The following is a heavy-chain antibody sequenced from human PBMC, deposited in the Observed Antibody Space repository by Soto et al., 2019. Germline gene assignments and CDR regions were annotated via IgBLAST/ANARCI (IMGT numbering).Heavy chain of an antibody. CDR2: ISGSGGST. Sequence: GGSMRLSCAASGFTFSSYAMSWVRQATGKGLEWVSVISGSGGSTYYADSVKGRFTISRDNSKNTVYLQMNSLRAEDTAVYYYANIRGSGSYYFDYWGQGTLVTVSS. J-gene: IGHJ4*02. CDR3: ANIRGSGSYYFDY. D-gene: IGHD3-10*01. CDR1: GFTFSSYA. V-gene: IGHV3-23*01.